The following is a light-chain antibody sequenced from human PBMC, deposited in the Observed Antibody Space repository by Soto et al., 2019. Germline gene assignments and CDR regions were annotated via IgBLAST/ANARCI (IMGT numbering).Light chain of an antibody. J-gene: IGLJ2*01. CDR2: GNN. CDR3: QSYDTNLSDVV. CDR1: SSNIGAGYD. Sequence: QLVLTQPPSVSGAPGQRVTISCTGSSSNIGAGYDVHWYQQVPGTAPKLVIYGNNNRPSGVPDRFSASNSGASASLAITGLRAEDEADYYCQSYDTNLSDVVFGGGTKLTVL. V-gene: IGLV1-40*01.